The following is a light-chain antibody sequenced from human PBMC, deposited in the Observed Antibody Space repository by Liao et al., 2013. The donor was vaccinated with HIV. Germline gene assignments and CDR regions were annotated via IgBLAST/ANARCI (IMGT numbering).Light chain of an antibody. J-gene: IGLJ2*01. V-gene: IGLV3-21*01. CDR2: YDT. CDR1: IGSQS. Sequence: SYVLTQPPSVSVAPGKTATITCGGNIGSQSVHWYQRRPGQAPILIIFYDTERSSGVPGRFSGSTSETTATLTISRVEVGDEAEYYCQMWDSSGDHPTFGGGTKLTVL. CDR3: QMWDSSGDHPT.